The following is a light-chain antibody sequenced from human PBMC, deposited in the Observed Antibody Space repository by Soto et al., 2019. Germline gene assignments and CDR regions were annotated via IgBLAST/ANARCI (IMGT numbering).Light chain of an antibody. Sequence: QSGLTQPASVSGSPGQSITISCTGTSSDIGGYKYVSWYQQHPGKVPKLLIYDVNNRPSGVSDRFSGSKSGNTASLTISGLQAEDEAEYYCCSYTSSTSLIFGGGTKLTVL. V-gene: IGLV2-14*03. CDR2: DVN. CDR1: SSDIGGYKY. J-gene: IGLJ2*01. CDR3: CSYTSSTSLI.